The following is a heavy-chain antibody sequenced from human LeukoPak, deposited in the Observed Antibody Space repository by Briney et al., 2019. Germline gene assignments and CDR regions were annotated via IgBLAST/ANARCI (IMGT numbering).Heavy chain of an antibody. CDR2: IYSGGRT. CDR1: GFTVSSNY. J-gene: IGHJ4*02. Sequence: GGSLTLSCAASGFTVSSNYMSWVRHAPGKGLEWVSVIYSGGRTYYADSVKGRFTISRDNSKNTVYLQMNSLRAEDTAVYYCARERAVAGLFDYWGQGTLVTVSS. CDR3: ARERAVAGLFDY. D-gene: IGHD6-19*01. V-gene: IGHV3-66*01.